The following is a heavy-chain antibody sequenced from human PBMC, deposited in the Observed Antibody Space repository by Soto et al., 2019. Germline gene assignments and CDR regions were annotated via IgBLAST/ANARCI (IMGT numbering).Heavy chain of an antibody. J-gene: IGHJ4*02. V-gene: IGHV3-23*01. CDR3: AQALRDTSIGGL. Sequence: EEKLLESGGGLVQSGGSLRLSCAASGFTFSHYAMNWVRQAPGKGLEWISTISDRDGSTYYADSVKGRFTVSRDNFNNIVYLQMNSLRAEDTGAYYCAQALRDTSIGGLCGQGTLLTVSS. D-gene: IGHD2-15*01. CDR2: ISDRDGST. CDR1: GFTFSHYA.